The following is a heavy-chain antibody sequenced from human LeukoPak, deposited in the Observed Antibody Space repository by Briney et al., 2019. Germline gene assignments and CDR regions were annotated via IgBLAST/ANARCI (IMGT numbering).Heavy chain of an antibody. V-gene: IGHV3-30*18. D-gene: IGHD3-9*01. CDR1: GFTFSSYG. CDR3: AKDQVYDILSGSIDY. CDR2: ISYDGSNK. Sequence: GGSLRLSCAASGFTFSSYGMHWVRQAPGKGLEWVAVISYDGSNKYYADSVKGRFTISRDNSKNTLYLQMNSLRAEDTALYYCAKDQVYDILSGSIDYWGQGTLVTVSS. J-gene: IGHJ4*02.